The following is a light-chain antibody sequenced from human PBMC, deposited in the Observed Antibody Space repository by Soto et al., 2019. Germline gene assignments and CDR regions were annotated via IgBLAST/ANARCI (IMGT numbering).Light chain of an antibody. CDR1: QDIRHF. Sequence: DIQMTQSPSSLSASVGDRVTISCQASQDIRHFLSWYLQKPGKAPKLLIFDASSLVTGLPSRFRGSGSGTDFTFTISSLQPEDIGTYYCQQHENPPITFGQGTRLQIK. CDR2: DAS. J-gene: IGKJ5*01. V-gene: IGKV1-33*01. CDR3: QQHENPPIT.